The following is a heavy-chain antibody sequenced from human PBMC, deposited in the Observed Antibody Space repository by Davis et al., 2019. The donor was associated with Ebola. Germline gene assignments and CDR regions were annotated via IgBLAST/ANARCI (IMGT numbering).Heavy chain of an antibody. CDR2: IWYDGSNK. CDR3: ARDFWFRRLDY. Sequence: GGSLRLSCAASGFTFSSYGMHWVRQAPGKGLEWVAVIWYDGSNKYYADSVKGRFTISRDNSKNTLYLQMNSLRAEDTAVYYCARDFWFRRLDYWGQGTLVTVSS. V-gene: IGHV3-33*01. CDR1: GFTFSSYG. D-gene: IGHD3-3*01. J-gene: IGHJ4*02.